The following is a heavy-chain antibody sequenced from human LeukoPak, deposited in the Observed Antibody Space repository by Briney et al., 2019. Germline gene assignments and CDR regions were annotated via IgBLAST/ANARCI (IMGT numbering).Heavy chain of an antibody. Sequence: PSETLSLTCAVYGGSFSGYYWSWIRQPPGKGLEWIGEIDHSGSTNYNPSLKSRVTISVDTSKNQFSLKLSSVTAADTAVYYCARQLVPAATNWFDPWGQGTLVTVSS. CDR3: ARQLVPAATNWFDP. CDR1: GGSFSGYY. J-gene: IGHJ5*02. CDR2: IDHSGST. D-gene: IGHD2-2*01. V-gene: IGHV4-34*01.